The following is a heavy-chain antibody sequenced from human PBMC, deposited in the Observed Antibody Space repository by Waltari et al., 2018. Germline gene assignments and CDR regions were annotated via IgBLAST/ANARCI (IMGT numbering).Heavy chain of an antibody. J-gene: IGHJ4*02. V-gene: IGHV3-23*01. CDR1: GFTFSSYA. D-gene: IGHD3-10*01. CDR2: ISGSGGST. Sequence: EVQLLESGGGLVQPGGSLRLSCAASGFTFSSYAMSWVRQAPGKGLEWVSAISGSGGSTYYADAVKGRFTISRDNSKNTLYLQMNSLRAEDTAVYYCAKGTYGAHVQFDYWGQGTLVTVSS. CDR3: AKGTYGAHVQFDY.